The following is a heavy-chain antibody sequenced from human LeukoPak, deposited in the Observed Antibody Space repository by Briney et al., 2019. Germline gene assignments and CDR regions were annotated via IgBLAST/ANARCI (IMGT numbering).Heavy chain of an antibody. J-gene: IGHJ3*02. CDR3: ARGIAARGAFDI. CDR1: GGSISSYY. Sequence: SETLSLTCTVSGGSISSYYWSWIRQPPGKGLEWIGYIYYSGSTNYNPSLKSRVTISVDTSKNQFSLMLSSVTAADTAVYYCARGIAARGAFDIWGQGTMVTVSS. V-gene: IGHV4-59*08. D-gene: IGHD6-25*01. CDR2: IYYSGST.